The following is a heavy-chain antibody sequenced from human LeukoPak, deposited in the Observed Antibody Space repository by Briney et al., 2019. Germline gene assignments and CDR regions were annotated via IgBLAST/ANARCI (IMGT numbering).Heavy chain of an antibody. CDR2: INHSGST. Sequence: SETLSLTCAVYGGSFSGYHWSWIRQPPGKGLEWIGEINHSGSTNYNPSLKSRVTISVDTSKNQFSLKLSSVTAADTAVYYCARVRGGIRYFDLWGRGTLVTVSS. CDR3: ARVRGGIRYFDL. CDR1: GGSFSGYH. D-gene: IGHD3-16*01. J-gene: IGHJ2*01. V-gene: IGHV4-34*01.